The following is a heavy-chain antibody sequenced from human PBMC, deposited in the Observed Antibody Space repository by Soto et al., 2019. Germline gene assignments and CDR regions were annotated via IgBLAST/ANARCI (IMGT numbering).Heavy chain of an antibody. D-gene: IGHD4-4*01. CDR2: IYYSGST. J-gene: IGHJ3*02. Sequence: SETLSLTCTVSGGSISSSSYYWGWIRQPPGKGLEWIGSIYYSGSTYYNPSLKSRVTISVDTSKNQFSLKLSSVTAADTAVYYCARHGGYSNHGAHGAFDIWGQGTMVTVSS. CDR3: ARHGGYSNHGAHGAFDI. CDR1: GGSISSSSYY. V-gene: IGHV4-39*01.